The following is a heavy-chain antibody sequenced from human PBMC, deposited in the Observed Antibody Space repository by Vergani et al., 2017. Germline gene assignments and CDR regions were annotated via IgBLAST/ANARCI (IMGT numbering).Heavy chain of an antibody. D-gene: IGHD2-8*02. Sequence: QVQLQESGPGLVKPSETLSLTCTVSGGSISSYYWSWIRQPPGKGLDWIGYIYYSGSTNYNPSLKSRVTISVDTSKNQFSLKLSSVTAADTAVDYCARRYWSDAFDIWGQGTMVTVSS. J-gene: IGHJ3*02. V-gene: IGHV4-59*01. CDR1: GGSISSYY. CDR2: IYYSGST. CDR3: ARRYWSDAFDI.